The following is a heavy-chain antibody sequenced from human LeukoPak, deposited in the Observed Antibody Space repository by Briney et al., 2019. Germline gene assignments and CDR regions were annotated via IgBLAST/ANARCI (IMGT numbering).Heavy chain of an antibody. CDR3: ARVGSAVAVAD. CDR2: IYYSGST. V-gene: IGHV4-59*01. J-gene: IGHJ4*02. Sequence: PSETLSLTCTVSGGSISSYYWSWIRQPPGKGLEWIGYIYYSGSTNYNPSLKSRVTISVDTSKNQFSLKLSSVTAADTAVYYCARVGSAVAVADWGQGTLVTVSS. CDR1: GGSISSYY. D-gene: IGHD6-19*01.